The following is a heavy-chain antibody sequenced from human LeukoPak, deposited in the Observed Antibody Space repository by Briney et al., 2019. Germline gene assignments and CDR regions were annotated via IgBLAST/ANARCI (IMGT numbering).Heavy chain of an antibody. J-gene: IGHJ6*03. Sequence: ASVTVSCKASGYTFTGYYMHWVRQALRQGLQWMGWINPNSGDTEYAQKFQGRVTMTRDTSISTVYMELSSLRSDDTAVYYCARADSVPAGDYHYWYMDVWGKGTTVTVSS. CDR3: ARADSVPAGDYHYWYMDV. D-gene: IGHD6-13*01. CDR1: GYTFTGYY. V-gene: IGHV1-2*02. CDR2: INPNSGDT.